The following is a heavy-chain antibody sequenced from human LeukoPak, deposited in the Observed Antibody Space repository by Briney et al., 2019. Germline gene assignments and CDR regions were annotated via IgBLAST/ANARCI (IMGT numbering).Heavy chain of an antibody. Sequence: GGSLRLSCGGCGFSCRRVNIYGVGEALGKGLEWVSSISSSSSYIYYADSVKGRFTISRDNAKNSLYLQMNSLRAEDTAVYYCARDPMDVLLWFGDPSPDYYYYYMDVWGKGTTVTVSS. J-gene: IGHJ6*03. CDR2: ISSSSSYI. V-gene: IGHV3-21*01. CDR1: GFSCRRVN. CDR3: ARDPMDVLLWFGDPSPDYYYYYMDV. D-gene: IGHD3-10*01.